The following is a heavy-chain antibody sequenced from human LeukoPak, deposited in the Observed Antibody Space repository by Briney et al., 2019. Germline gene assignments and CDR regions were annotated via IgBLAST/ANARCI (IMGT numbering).Heavy chain of an antibody. Sequence: PGGSLRLSCAASGFTFSSYEMNWVRQAPGKGLEWVSYITGNGNNIYYADSVKGRFTISRDNARNSLDLQMGSLRAEDTAVYYCARKIPGTSYFESWGQGTLVTVSS. J-gene: IGHJ4*02. CDR1: GFTFSSYE. CDR3: ARKIPGTSYFES. V-gene: IGHV3-48*03. D-gene: IGHD1-7*01. CDR2: ITGNGNNI.